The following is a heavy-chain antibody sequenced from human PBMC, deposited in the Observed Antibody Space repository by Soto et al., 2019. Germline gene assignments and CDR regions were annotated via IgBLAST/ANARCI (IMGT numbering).Heavy chain of an antibody. J-gene: IGHJ4*02. CDR2: IYYSGST. CDR1: GGSISSSSYY. D-gene: IGHD3-10*01. CDR3: ATTMVRGRGDTVGLHFDY. V-gene: IGHV4-39*01. Sequence: KQSQTLSLTCTVSGGSISSSSYYWGWIRQPPGKGLEWIGSIYYSGSTYYNPSLKSRVTISVDTSKNQFSLKLSSVTAADTAVYYCATTMVRGRGDTVGLHFDYWGQGTLVTVSS.